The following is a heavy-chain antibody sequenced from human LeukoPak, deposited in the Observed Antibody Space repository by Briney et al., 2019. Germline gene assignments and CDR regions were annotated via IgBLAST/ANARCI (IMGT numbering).Heavy chain of an antibody. D-gene: IGHD6-19*01. Sequence: PSETLSLTCTVSGYSISSGYYWGWIRQPPGKGLEWIGSIYHSGSTYYNPSLKSRVTISVDTSKNQFSLKLSSVTAADTAVYYCARQSSGWAFDYWGQGTLVTVSS. CDR3: ARQSSGWAFDY. J-gene: IGHJ4*02. V-gene: IGHV4-38-2*02. CDR2: IYHSGST. CDR1: GYSISSGYY.